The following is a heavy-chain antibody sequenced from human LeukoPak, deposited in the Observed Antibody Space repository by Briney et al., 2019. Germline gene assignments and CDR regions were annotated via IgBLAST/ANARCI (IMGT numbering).Heavy chain of an antibody. J-gene: IGHJ6*03. CDR1: GGSISSSNYY. V-gene: IGHV4-39*07. CDR2: IYYSGST. D-gene: IGHD3-9*01. Sequence: PSETLSLTCTVSGGSISSSNYYWGWIRQPPGKGLEWIGNIYYSGSTYYNPPLKSRVTISVDTSKNQFSLKLSSVTAADTAVYYCARLDLDALDYYYMDVWGKGTTVTVSS. CDR3: ARLDLDALDYYYMDV.